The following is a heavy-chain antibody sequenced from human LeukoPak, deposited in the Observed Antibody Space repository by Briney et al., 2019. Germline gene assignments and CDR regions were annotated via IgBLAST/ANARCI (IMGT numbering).Heavy chain of an antibody. V-gene: IGHV4-34*01. CDR2: INHSGST. CDR3: ARGLSAIVY. J-gene: IGHJ4*02. CDR1: GGSFSGYY. Sequence: PETLSLTCAVYGGSFSGYYWSWIRQPPGKGLEWIGEINHSGSTNYNPSLKSRVTISVDTSKNQFSLKLSSVTAADTAVYYCARGLSAIVYWGQGTLVTVSS. D-gene: IGHD2-15*01.